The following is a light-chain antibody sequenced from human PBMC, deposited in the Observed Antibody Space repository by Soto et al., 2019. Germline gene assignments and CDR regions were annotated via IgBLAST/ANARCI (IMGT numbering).Light chain of an antibody. CDR2: NNI. CDR1: SSNIGAGYD. Sequence: QSVLTQPPSVSGAPGQRVTISCTGSSSNIGAGYDVHWYQQLPGTAPKLLIYNNINRPSGVPDRFSGSKSGTSGSLAITGLQAEDEADYYCQSYDSSLSVFGTGTNHRP. J-gene: IGLJ1*01. V-gene: IGLV1-40*01. CDR3: QSYDSSLSV.